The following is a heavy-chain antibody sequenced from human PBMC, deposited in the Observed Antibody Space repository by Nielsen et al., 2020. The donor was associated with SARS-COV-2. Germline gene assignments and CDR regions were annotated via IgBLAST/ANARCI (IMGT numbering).Heavy chain of an antibody. Sequence: GGSLRLSFAPSGFPFSSYGLHWVRQAQGKGLEWVAVISYDGSNKYYADSVKGRFTISRDNSKNTLYLQMNSLRAEDTAVYYCAKDGLWFVDPGDYYGMDFWGQGTTVTVSS. D-gene: IGHD3-10*01. J-gene: IGHJ6*02. CDR2: ISYDGSNK. V-gene: IGHV3-30*18. CDR1: GFPFSSYG. CDR3: AKDGLWFVDPGDYYGMDF.